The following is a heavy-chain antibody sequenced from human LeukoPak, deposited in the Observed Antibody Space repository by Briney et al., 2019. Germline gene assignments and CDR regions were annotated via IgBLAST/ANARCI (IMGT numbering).Heavy chain of an antibody. J-gene: IGHJ6*03. CDR1: GGTFSKFG. CDR2: IIPMFGAA. Sequence: SVKVSCKASGGTFSKFGISWVRQAPGEGLEWMGGIIPMFGAANYAQKFQGRVTITTDESTTTAHMELISLTPDDTAVYFCATEGPNYYMDVWGKGTTVTVSS. V-gene: IGHV1-69*05. CDR3: ATEGPNYYMDV.